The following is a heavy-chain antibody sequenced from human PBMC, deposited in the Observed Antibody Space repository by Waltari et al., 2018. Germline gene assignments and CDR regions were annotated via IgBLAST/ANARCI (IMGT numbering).Heavy chain of an antibody. V-gene: IGHV4-34*01. CDR1: GGSFSGYY. CDR3: ARGLTVTPFDP. D-gene: IGHD4-4*01. J-gene: IGHJ5*02. Sequence: QVQLHQWGAGLLKPSETLSLTCAVYGGSFSGYYWSWIRQPPGKGPEWIGEINQSGSTNNNPSLKSRVTISVDTSKNQFSLKLSSVTAADTAVYYCARGLTVTPFDPWGQGTLVTVSS. CDR2: INQSGST.